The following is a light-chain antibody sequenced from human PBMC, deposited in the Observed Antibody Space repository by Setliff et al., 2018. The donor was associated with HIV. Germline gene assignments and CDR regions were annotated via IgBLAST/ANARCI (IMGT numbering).Light chain of an antibody. Sequence: LTQPASVSGSPGQSITISCTGTSSDVGGYSYVSWYQQHPGKAPKLIIYEVRNRPSGVSNCFSGSKSGNTASLTISGLQAEDEADYYCSSYASSNTLPFGTGTKV. CDR1: SSDVGGYSY. J-gene: IGLJ1*01. V-gene: IGLV2-14*01. CDR3: SSYASSNTLP. CDR2: EVR.